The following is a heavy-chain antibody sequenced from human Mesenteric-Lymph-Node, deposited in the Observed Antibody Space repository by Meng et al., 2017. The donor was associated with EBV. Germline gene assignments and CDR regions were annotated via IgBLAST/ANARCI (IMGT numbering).Heavy chain of an antibody. D-gene: IGHD2-2*01. Sequence: QGQLQEWGPGLVKPSGTLSLTCAVVGASISSNNWWSWVRQTPGQGLQWIGKIYHSGGTNYNPSLASRVTISVDKSKNQFSLNLRSVTAADTGVYYCATSVQYCRSSDCFHWLDPWGQGTLVTVSS. CDR3: ATSVQYCRSSDCFHWLDP. CDR1: GASISSNNW. J-gene: IGHJ5*02. V-gene: IGHV4-4*02. CDR2: IYHSGGT.